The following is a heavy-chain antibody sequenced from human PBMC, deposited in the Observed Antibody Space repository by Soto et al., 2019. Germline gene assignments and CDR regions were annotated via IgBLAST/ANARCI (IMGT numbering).Heavy chain of an antibody. CDR3: AHKGLRSYFDY. CDR2: IYWDDDK. D-gene: IGHD4-17*01. Sequence: QITLKESGPTLVNPTQTLTLTCTFSGFSLSTSGVGVGWIRQPPGKALEWLALIYWDDDKRYSPSLKSRLTITKDTSKNQVVLTMTNMDPVDTASYYCAHKGLRSYFDYWGQGTLVTVSS. V-gene: IGHV2-5*02. CDR1: GFSLSTSGVG. J-gene: IGHJ4*02.